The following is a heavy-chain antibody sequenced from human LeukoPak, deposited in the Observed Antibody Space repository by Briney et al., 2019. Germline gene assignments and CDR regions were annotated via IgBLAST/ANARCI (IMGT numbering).Heavy chain of an antibody. J-gene: IGHJ4*02. V-gene: IGHV3-48*02. Sequence: PGGSLRLSCAASGFTFSDYDMNWVRQAPGKGLDWVSYITSSRSIISYADSVKGRFTISRDNAKNSLYLQMNSLRDDDTAVYYCARFFFSGSYYYDYWGQGTLVSVSS. CDR1: GFTFSDYD. CDR2: ITSSRSII. D-gene: IGHD3-10*01. CDR3: ARFFFSGSYYYDY.